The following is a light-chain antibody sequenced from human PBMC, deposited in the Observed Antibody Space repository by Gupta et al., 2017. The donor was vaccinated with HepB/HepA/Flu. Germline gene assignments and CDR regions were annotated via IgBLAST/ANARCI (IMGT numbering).Light chain of an antibody. CDR3: QQYNTWPLT. V-gene: IGKV3-15*01. CDR1: QSVSSN. Sequence: EIVVTQSPAPLSVSTGERATLSCRASQSVSSNLAWYQQKPGQAPRLLIYGASTRATGIPARFSGSGSGTEFTLTISSLQSEDFAVYYCQQYNTWPLTFGGGTKVEIK. J-gene: IGKJ4*01. CDR2: GAS.